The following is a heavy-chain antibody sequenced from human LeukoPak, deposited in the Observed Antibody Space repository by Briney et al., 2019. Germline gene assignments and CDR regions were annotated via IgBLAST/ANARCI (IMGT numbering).Heavy chain of an antibody. Sequence: SGGSLRLSCAASGFTFSSYWMSWVRQAPGKGLEWVANIKQDGSEKYYVDSVKGRFTISRDNAKNSLYLQMNSLRAEDTAVYYCAKSRGYSSSWPLGDYYYMDVWGKGTTVTVSS. D-gene: IGHD6-13*01. CDR3: AKSRGYSSSWPLGDYYYMDV. CDR2: IKQDGSEK. J-gene: IGHJ6*03. CDR1: GFTFSSYW. V-gene: IGHV3-7*03.